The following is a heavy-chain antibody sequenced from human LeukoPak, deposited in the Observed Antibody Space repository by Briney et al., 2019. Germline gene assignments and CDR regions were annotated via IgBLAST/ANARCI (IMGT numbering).Heavy chain of an antibody. Sequence: GGSLRLSCAASGFTVSSKYMSWVRQAPGKGLEWVSAISGSGGSTYYADSVKGRFTISRDNSKNTLYLQMNSLRAEDTAIYYCAKVIYDFWSGYYGWGQGTLVTVSS. CDR2: ISGSGGST. CDR3: AKVIYDFWSGYYG. V-gene: IGHV3-23*01. CDR1: GFTVSSKY. D-gene: IGHD3-3*01. J-gene: IGHJ4*02.